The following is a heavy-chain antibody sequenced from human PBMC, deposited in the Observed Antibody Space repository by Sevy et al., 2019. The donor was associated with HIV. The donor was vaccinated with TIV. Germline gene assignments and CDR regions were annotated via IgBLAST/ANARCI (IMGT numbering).Heavy chain of an antibody. CDR2: IWYDGSNK. V-gene: IGHV3-33*01. Sequence: GSLRLSCAASGFTFSSYGMHWVRQAPGKGLEWVAVIWYDGSNKYYADSVKGRFTISRDNSKNTLYLQMNSLRAEDTAVYYCAMNYYASSGSSFFFDYWGQGTLVTVSS. CDR3: AMNYYASSGSSFFFDY. D-gene: IGHD3-22*01. J-gene: IGHJ4*02. CDR1: GFTFSSYG.